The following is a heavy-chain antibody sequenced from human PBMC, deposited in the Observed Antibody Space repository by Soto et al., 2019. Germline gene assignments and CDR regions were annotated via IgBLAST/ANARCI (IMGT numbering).Heavy chain of an antibody. Sequence: GGSLRLSCAASGFTFTRYSMNWVRQAPGKGLEWVSSISSTTNYIYYGDSMKGRFTISRDNAKNSLYLEMNSLRAEDTAVYYCARESEDLTSNFDYWRQGTLVTVTS. CDR3: ARESEDLTSNFDY. CDR1: GFTFTRYS. J-gene: IGHJ4*02. V-gene: IGHV3-21*06. CDR2: ISSTTNYI.